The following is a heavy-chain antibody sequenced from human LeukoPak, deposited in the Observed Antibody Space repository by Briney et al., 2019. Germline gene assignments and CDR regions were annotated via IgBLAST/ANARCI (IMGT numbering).Heavy chain of an antibody. J-gene: IGHJ4*02. Sequence: ASVKVSCKASGYTFTSYGISWVRQAPGQGLEWMGWISAYNGNTNYAQKLQGRVTMTEDTSTDTAYMELSSLRSGDTAVYYCATDLKWIYYFDYWGQGTLVTVSS. CDR1: GYTFTSYG. V-gene: IGHV1-18*01. D-gene: IGHD5-12*01. CDR2: ISAYNGNT. CDR3: ATDLKWIYYFDY.